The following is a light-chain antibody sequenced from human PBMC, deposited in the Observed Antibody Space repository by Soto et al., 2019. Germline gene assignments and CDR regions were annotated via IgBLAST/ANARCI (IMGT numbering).Light chain of an antibody. V-gene: IGLV2-8*01. CDR2: EVS. CDR1: SSNVGGYNY. J-gene: IGLJ1*01. Sequence: QSVLAQPPSASGSAGQSVTISCAGTSSNVGGYNYVSWYQQHPGKAPKLMISEVSKRPSGVPDRFSGSKSGNTASLTVSGLQAEDEADYYCTSYAGTTYVFGTGTKVTVL. CDR3: TSYAGTTYV.